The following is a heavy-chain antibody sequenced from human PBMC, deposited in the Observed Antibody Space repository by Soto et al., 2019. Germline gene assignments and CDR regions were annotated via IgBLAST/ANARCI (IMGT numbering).Heavy chain of an antibody. Sequence: ASVKVSCKASGYTFTSYDITWVRQAPGQGLEWMGWISTDNGNTNYAQKFQGRVTMTTDTSTSTGYMELRSLRSDDTAIYYCARVVDVRPATYSGMDVWGPGTRVTVSS. CDR1: GYTFTSYD. CDR2: ISTDNGNT. CDR3: ARVVDVRPATYSGMDV. J-gene: IGHJ6*02. D-gene: IGHD2-21*01. V-gene: IGHV1-18*01.